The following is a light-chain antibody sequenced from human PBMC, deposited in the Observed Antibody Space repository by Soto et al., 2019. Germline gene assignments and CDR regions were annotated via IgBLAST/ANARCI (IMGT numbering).Light chain of an antibody. CDR3: QQYNNWPRT. Sequence: EIVMTQSPVTLSVSPGERATLSCRASQSVSSNLAWYQQKPGQAPRLLIYGASTRATGIPARLSGSGSGTEFTLTISSLQSEDFAVYYCQQYNNWPRTFGQGTKVEIK. V-gene: IGKV3-15*01. CDR1: QSVSSN. CDR2: GAS. J-gene: IGKJ1*01.